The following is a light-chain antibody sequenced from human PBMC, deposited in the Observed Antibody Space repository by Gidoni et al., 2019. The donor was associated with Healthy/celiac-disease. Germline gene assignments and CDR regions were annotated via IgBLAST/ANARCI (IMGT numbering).Light chain of an antibody. CDR2: DAS. CDR1: QSISSW. CDR3: QQYNSYSWT. V-gene: IGKV1-5*01. Sequence: DIQMTPSPSTLSASVGDRVTITCRASQSISSWLAWYQQKPGKAPKLLIYDASSLESGVPSRFSGSGSGTEFTLTISSLQPDDFATYYCQQYNSYSWTFSQGTKVEIK. J-gene: IGKJ1*01.